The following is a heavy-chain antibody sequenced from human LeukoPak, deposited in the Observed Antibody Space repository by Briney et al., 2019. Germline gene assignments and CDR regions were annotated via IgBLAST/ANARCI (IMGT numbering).Heavy chain of an antibody. CDR1: GFTFSDHY. J-gene: IGHJ6*02. Sequence: GGSLRLSCAASGFTFSDHYMDWVRQAPGKGLEWVGRTRNKANSYTTEYAASVKGRFTISRDDSKNSLYLQMNSLKTEDTAVYYCATPYSSSPVTRDYYGMDVWGQGTTVSVSS. CDR3: ATPYSSSPVTRDYYGMDV. D-gene: IGHD6-6*01. CDR2: TRNKANSYTT. V-gene: IGHV3-72*01.